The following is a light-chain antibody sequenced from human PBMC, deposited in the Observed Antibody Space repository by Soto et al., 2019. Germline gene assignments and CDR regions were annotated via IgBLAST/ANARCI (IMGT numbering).Light chain of an antibody. V-gene: IGLV1-47*01. CDR1: TSNIGTNA. Sequence: QSVLTQSASASGTPWQRVTISCSGGTSNIGTNAVYWFQLLPGTAPKLLIYYSNHRPSGISDRFSGSKSGTSASLAISGLRPEDEADYYCAAWDDRLRGYVFATGTKVT. CDR3: AAWDDRLRGYV. CDR2: YSN. J-gene: IGLJ1*01.